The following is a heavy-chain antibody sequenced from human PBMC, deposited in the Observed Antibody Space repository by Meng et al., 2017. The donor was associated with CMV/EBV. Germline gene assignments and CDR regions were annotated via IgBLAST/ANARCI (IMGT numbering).Heavy chain of an antibody. CDR1: VYTFTGYY. D-gene: IGHD3-16*01. Sequence: QQQRVQAVSEGTEPGSSVKVACEASVYTFTGYYMHWVRQAPGQGLGWMGWINPNSGGTNYAQKFQGRVTMTRDTSISTAYMELSRLRSDDTAVYYCARHYDYDDYWGQGTLVTVSS. CDR3: ARHYDYDDY. J-gene: IGHJ4*02. V-gene: IGHV1-2*02. CDR2: INPNSGGT.